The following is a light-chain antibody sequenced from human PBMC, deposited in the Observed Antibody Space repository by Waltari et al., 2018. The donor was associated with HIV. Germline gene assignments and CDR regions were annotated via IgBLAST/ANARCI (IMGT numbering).Light chain of an antibody. CDR1: QSISAK. Sequence: EIVMTQSPPTLSVSPAQRVTLSSRASQSISAKVAWYQQRPGQAPRLLIYEAATRPTGIPARFSGSGSGTEFTLTISSLQSEDFATYFCQQYDSGPRGITFGQGTMLEIK. J-gene: IGKJ2*01. CDR2: EAA. V-gene: IGKV3-15*01. CDR3: QQYDSGPRGIT.